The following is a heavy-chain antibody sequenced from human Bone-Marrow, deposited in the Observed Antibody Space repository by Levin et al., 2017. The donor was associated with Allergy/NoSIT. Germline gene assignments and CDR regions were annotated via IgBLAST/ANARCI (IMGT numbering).Heavy chain of an antibody. V-gene: IGHV3-30*04. J-gene: IGHJ6*02. CDR3: AREGQDYYAFDA. CDR2: ISYDGRNN. Sequence: PGGSLRLSCAASGFSLNTFTMHWVRQAPGRGLEWVAVISYDGRNNQYADSVKGRFTISRDNSKNEVYLQMNSLRGEDAAKYYCAREGQDYYAFDAWGQGTTVTVSS. CDR1: GFSLNTFT.